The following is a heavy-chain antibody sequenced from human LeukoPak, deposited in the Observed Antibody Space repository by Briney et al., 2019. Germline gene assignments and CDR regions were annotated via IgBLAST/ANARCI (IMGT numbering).Heavy chain of an antibody. D-gene: IGHD3-22*01. CDR1: GFTFSNYW. J-gene: IGHJ4*02. Sequence: GGSLRLSCAASGFTFSNYWMSWVRQAPGKGLEWVADIKQDGSEKYYVDSVKGRFTISRDNAKNSLYLQMNSLRAEDTAVYYCASDRDYYDSSGYLFDYWGQGTLVTVSS. CDR2: IKQDGSEK. V-gene: IGHV3-7*01. CDR3: ASDRDYYDSSGYLFDY.